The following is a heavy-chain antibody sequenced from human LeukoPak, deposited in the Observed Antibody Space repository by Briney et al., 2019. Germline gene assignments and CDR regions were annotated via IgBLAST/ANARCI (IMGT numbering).Heavy chain of an antibody. V-gene: IGHV4-39*01. CDR2: LYYSGWST. CDR1: GGSISSSYYY. J-gene: IGHJ4*02. D-gene: IGHD2-2*01. Sequence: SGTLSLTCTVSGGSISSSYYYWGWVRQPPGKGLEWIGSLYYSGWSTYYNPSLKSRVTISVDTSKNQSSLKLNSVTAADTAVYYCARLGCSSASCYPGNWGQGTLVTVSS. CDR3: ARLGCSSASCYPGN.